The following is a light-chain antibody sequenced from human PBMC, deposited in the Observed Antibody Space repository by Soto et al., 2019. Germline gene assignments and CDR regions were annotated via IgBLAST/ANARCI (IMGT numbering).Light chain of an antibody. Sequence: QSVLTQPASVSGSPGQSITISCAGTSSDVGSYDYVCWYQQHPGKAPKLMIYGVTNRPSGVSSRFSGSKSGNTASLTISGLQAEDEADYYCSSYTTTSALGVVFGGGTKLT. CDR3: SSYTTTSALGVV. J-gene: IGLJ2*01. CDR2: GVT. V-gene: IGLV2-14*01. CDR1: SSDVGSYDY.